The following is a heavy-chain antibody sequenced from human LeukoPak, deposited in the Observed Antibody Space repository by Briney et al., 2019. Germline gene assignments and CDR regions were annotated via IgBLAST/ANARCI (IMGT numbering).Heavy chain of an antibody. CDR3: ARESYSSSWGWFDP. V-gene: IGHV4-59*12. CDR1: GGSISSYY. J-gene: IGHJ5*02. CDR2: IYYSGST. D-gene: IGHD6-13*01. Sequence: RPSEALSLTCTVSGGSISSYYWSWIRQPPGKGLEWIGYIYYSGSTNYNPSLKSRVTISVDTSKNQFSLKLSSVTAADTAVYYCARESYSSSWGWFDPWGQGTLVTVSS.